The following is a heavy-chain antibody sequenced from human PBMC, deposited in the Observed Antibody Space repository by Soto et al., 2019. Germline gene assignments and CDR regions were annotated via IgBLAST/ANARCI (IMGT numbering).Heavy chain of an antibody. D-gene: IGHD5-12*01. Sequence: SETLSLTCTVSGGSISSGDYYWSWIRQPPVKGLEWIGYIYYSGSTYYNPSLKSRVTISVDTSKNQFSLKLSSVTAADTAVYYCARDRSSGYVIGFDYWGQGTLVTVSS. CDR2: IYYSGST. CDR1: GGSISSGDYY. CDR3: ARDRSSGYVIGFDY. V-gene: IGHV4-30-4*01. J-gene: IGHJ4*02.